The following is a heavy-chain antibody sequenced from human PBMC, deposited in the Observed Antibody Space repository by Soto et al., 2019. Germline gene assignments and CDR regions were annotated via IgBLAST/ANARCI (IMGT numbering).Heavy chain of an antibody. Sequence: QVQLVESGGGVVQPGRSLRLSCAASGFTFSSYAMHWVRQAPGKGLEWVAVISYDGSNKYYADSVKGRFTISRDNSKNTLYLQMNSLRAEDTAVYYCARDRRGSSTSCYHSSPYYGMDVWGQGTTVTVSS. V-gene: IGHV3-30-3*01. CDR2: ISYDGSNK. CDR1: GFTFSSYA. J-gene: IGHJ6*02. D-gene: IGHD2-2*01. CDR3: ARDRRGSSTSCYHSSPYYGMDV.